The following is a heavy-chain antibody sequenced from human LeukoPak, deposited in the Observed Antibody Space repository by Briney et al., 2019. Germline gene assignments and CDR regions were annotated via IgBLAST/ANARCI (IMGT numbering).Heavy chain of an antibody. Sequence: SQTLSLTSAISLDSVSDNTAACNWIRQSPSRGLEWLGRTYYRSKWYNEYAVSVRSRITINADTSMNQFSLQLNSVTPEDTAVYYCARGFPDTFDYWGQGTLVTVSS. CDR2: TYYRSKWYN. CDR1: LDSVSDNTAA. CDR3: ARGFPDTFDY. J-gene: IGHJ4*02. D-gene: IGHD1-14*01. V-gene: IGHV6-1*01.